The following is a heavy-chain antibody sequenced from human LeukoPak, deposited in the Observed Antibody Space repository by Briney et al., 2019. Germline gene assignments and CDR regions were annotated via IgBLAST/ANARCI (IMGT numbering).Heavy chain of an antibody. Sequence: GGSLRLSCAASGFTLSSYAMSWVRQAPGKGLEWVSAISDTGNTYHADSVEGRFTISRDSSKNTLFLQMNRLRPEDAAVYYCAKAPVTTCRGAFCYPFDYWGLGTLVTVSS. D-gene: IGHD2-15*01. CDR2: ISDTGNT. V-gene: IGHV3-23*01. CDR1: GFTLSSYA. J-gene: IGHJ4*02. CDR3: AKAPVTTCRGAFCYPFDY.